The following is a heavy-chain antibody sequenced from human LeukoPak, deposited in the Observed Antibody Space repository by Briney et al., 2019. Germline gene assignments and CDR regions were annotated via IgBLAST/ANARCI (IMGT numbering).Heavy chain of an antibody. Sequence: SETLSLTCTVSGYSINSGYYWVWIRQPPGKGLEWIGSIYRTGSTNYNPSLKSRVTISVDTSKNQFSLKVRSVTAADTADYYCARGDCSSTICYSPMDVWGKGTTVTVSS. CDR3: ARGDCSSTICYSPMDV. CDR2: IYRTGST. D-gene: IGHD2-2*01. CDR1: GYSINSGYY. J-gene: IGHJ6*03. V-gene: IGHV4-38-2*02.